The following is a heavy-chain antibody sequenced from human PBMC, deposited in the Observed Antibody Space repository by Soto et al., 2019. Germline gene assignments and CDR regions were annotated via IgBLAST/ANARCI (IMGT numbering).Heavy chain of an antibody. CDR2: IIPIFGTA. V-gene: IGHV1-69*13. CDR1: GGTFSSYA. D-gene: IGHD4-17*01. J-gene: IGHJ4*02. CDR3: ATRLTTLTTTVVPFDY. Sequence: SVKASCKASGGTFSSYAMSWVRQAPEQGLEWMGGIIPIFGTANYAQKFQGRVTITADESTSTAYMELSILRSEDTAVYYCATRLTTLTTTVVPFDYWGQGTLVTVSS.